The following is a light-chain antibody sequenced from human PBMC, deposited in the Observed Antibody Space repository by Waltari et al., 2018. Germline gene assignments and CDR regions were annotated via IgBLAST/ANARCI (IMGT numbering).Light chain of an antibody. CDR2: YKSDSDK. V-gene: IGLV5-45*03. J-gene: IGLJ3*02. CDR1: SGINAGTSR. CDR3: MIWHTSAWV. Sequence: QAVLTQPSSLSASPGASASLTCTLRSGINAGTSRIYWSQPKPGSRPQYLLRYKSDSDKQQGSGVPSRFSASKDASANAGILLISGLQSEDEADYYCMIWHTSAWVFGGGTKLTVL.